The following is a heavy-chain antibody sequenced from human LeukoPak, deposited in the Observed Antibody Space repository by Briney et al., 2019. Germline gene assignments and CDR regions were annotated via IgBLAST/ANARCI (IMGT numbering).Heavy chain of an antibody. CDR3: ARDVSYGYAAGGGLDY. J-gene: IGHJ4*02. CDR2: IKHDGTEK. V-gene: IGHV3-7*01. Sequence: GGSLRLSCAASGFTFSSSWMSWVRQAPGKGLEWVANIKHDGTEKYCVDSVKGRFTISRDNAKNSLYLQMNSLRAEDTAVYYCARDVSYGYAAGGGLDYWGQGTLVTVSS. CDR1: GFTFSSSW. D-gene: IGHD5-18*01.